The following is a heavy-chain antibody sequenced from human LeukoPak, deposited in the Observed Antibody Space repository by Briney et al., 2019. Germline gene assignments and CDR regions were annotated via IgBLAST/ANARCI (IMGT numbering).Heavy chain of an antibody. CDR2: IKQDGSEK. V-gene: IGHV3-7*01. CDR3: ARDLGDCSSTSCYYYYYMDV. D-gene: IGHD2-2*01. Sequence: GGSLRLSCAASGFTFSSYWMSWVRQVPGKGLEWVANIKQDGSEKYYVDSVKGRFTISRDNAKNSLYLQMNSLRAEDTAVYYCARDLGDCSSTSCYYYYYMDVWGKGTTVTVSS. J-gene: IGHJ6*03. CDR1: GFTFSSYW.